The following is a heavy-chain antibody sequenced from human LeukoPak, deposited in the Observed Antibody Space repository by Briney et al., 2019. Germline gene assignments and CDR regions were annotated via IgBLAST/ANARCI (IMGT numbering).Heavy chain of an antibody. J-gene: IGHJ4*01. CDR1: GFTFNTYS. CDR3: AKPSGSGVDY. V-gene: IGHV3-21*06. CDR2: IDSSGGYM. Sequence: GGSLRLSCEASGFTFNTYSMNWARQAPGKGLEWVSSIDSSGGYMFYADSVKGRFIISRDNAEDSLYLQMNSVRSEDTALYYCAKPSGSGVDYWGQGTRVTVSS. D-gene: IGHD1-26*01.